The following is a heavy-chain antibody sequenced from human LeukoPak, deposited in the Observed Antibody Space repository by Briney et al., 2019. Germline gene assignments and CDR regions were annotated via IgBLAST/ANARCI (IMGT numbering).Heavy chain of an antibody. V-gene: IGHV4-34*01. D-gene: IGHD5-12*01. Sequence: PSETLSLTCGVYGGSFSDYYWTWIRQPPGKGLEWIGEINHSGRTHYNPSLKSRVTISVDTSKNQFSLKLSSVTAADTAMYYCARGYPVANWGQGTLVTVSS. J-gene: IGHJ4*02. CDR1: GGSFSDYY. CDR3: ARGYPVAN. CDR2: INHSGRT.